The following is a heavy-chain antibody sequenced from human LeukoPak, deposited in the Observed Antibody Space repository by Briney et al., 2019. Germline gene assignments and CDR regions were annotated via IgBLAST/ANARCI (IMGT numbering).Heavy chain of an antibody. CDR3: ARDDTIFGVVDDWFDP. D-gene: IGHD3-3*01. CDR2: INPNSGGT. J-gene: IGHJ5*02. Sequence: ASVKVSCTASGYTFTCYYMHWVRQAPGQGLEWMGWINPNSGGTNYAQKFQGRVTMTRDTSISTAYMELSRLRSDDTAVYYCARDDTIFGVVDDWFDPWGQGTLVTVSS. V-gene: IGHV1-2*02. CDR1: GYTFTCYY.